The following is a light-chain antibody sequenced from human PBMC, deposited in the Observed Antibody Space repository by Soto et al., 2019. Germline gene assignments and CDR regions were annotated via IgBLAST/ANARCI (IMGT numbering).Light chain of an antibody. CDR1: QSVSSNY. CDR2: GAS. CDR3: QQCGSSPLT. Sequence: EIVLTQSPGTLSLSPGERATLSCRASQSVSSNYLAWYQQKPGQAPRLLIYGASSRATGIPDRFSGSGSGTDFTLTISRLEPEDFAVYYCQQCGSSPLTFGTGTKVDIK. J-gene: IGKJ3*01. V-gene: IGKV3-20*01.